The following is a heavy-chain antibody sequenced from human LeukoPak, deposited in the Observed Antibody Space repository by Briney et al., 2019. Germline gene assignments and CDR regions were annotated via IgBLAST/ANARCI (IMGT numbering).Heavy chain of an antibody. CDR3: ARVYCSGGSCYWFDP. CDR2: IYYSGST. J-gene: IGHJ5*02. V-gene: IGHV4-31*03. Sequence: SQTLSLTCTVSGGSISSGGYYWSWIRQHPGKGLEWIGYIYYSGSTYYNPSLKSRVTISVDTSKNQFSLKLSSVTAADTAVYYCARVYCSGGSCYWFDPWGQGTPVTVSS. D-gene: IGHD2-15*01. CDR1: GGSISSGGYY.